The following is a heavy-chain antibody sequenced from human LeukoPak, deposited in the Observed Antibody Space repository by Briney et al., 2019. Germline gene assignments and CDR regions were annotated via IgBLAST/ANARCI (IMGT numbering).Heavy chain of an antibody. Sequence: GGSLRLSCAVSGFTFRNYAMSWVRQAPGTGPEWVSAIGGSVGGAYYSDSVKGRFTISRDNSKNTLYLQMNSLRAEDTAVYYCAKGRYTTSWYNFDYWAREPWSPSP. V-gene: IGHV3-23*01. CDR2: IGGSVGGA. J-gene: IGHJ4*02. CDR3: AKGRYTTSWYNFDY. CDR1: GFTFRNYA. D-gene: IGHD6-13*01.